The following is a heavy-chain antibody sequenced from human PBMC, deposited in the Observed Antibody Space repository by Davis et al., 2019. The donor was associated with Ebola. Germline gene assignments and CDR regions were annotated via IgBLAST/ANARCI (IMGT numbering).Heavy chain of an antibody. CDR1: GFTFSTYS. Sequence: GGSLRLSCAASGFTFSTYSMSWVRQASGKGLDWVSAIRESGIKTHYADSVKGRFTISRDNSKNTLYLQMNSLRVEDTAVYYCATASAGTYWGQGALVTVSS. CDR2: IRESGIKT. V-gene: IGHV3-23*01. J-gene: IGHJ4*02. CDR3: ATASAGTY. D-gene: IGHD6-13*01.